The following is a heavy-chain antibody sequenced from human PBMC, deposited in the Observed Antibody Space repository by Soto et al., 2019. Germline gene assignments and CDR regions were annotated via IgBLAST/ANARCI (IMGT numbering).Heavy chain of an antibody. CDR1: GGSISSSSYY. Sequence: SETLSLTCTVSGGSISSSSYYWGWIRQPPGKGLEWIGSIYYSGSTYYNPSLKSRVTISVDTSKNQFSLKLSSVTAADTAVYYCARNVREWWQYYYYYYMDVWGKGTTVTVSS. J-gene: IGHJ6*03. CDR2: IYYSGST. V-gene: IGHV4-39*01. D-gene: IGHD2-15*01. CDR3: ARNVREWWQYYYYYYMDV.